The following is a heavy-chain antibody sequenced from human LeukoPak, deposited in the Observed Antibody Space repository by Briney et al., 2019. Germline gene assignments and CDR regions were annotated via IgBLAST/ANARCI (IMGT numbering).Heavy chain of an antibody. V-gene: IGHV3-48*02. Sequence: GGSLRLSCAASGFTFSSYDMNWVRQAPGKGLEWVSYISTRSYTKYYADSVKGRFTISRDSAKNSLYLQMNSLRDEDTAVYYCARDFSAAFDIWGQGTMATVSS. CDR3: ARDFSAAFDI. CDR1: GFTFSSYD. CDR2: ISTRSYTK. D-gene: IGHD2/OR15-2a*01. J-gene: IGHJ3*02.